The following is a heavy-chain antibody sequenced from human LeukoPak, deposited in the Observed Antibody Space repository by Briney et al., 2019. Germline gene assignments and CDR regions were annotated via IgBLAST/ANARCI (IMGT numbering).Heavy chain of an antibody. CDR2: INTDGSNT. V-gene: IGHV3-74*01. Sequence: GGSLRLSCAASGFSFGTYWMHWVRQAPGKGLVWVSRINTDGSNTNYADSVKGRFTISRDNAKNSLYLQMNSLRAEDTAVYYCARGPTIAAAVYFDYWGQGTLVTVSS. CDR3: ARGPTIAAAVYFDY. J-gene: IGHJ4*02. CDR1: GFSFGTYW. D-gene: IGHD6-13*01.